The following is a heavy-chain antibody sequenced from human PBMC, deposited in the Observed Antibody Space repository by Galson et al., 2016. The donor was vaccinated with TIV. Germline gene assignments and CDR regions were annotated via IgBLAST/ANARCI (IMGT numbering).Heavy chain of an antibody. Sequence: TLSLTCTVSGYSLSSGYYWGWIRQFPGKGLEWMGSIYYTGTTYTNPSLKSRLTLSVDTSNNQASLRLSSVTAADTAVYYCAREGSTVTMHHYFGLDVWGQGATVIVSS. CDR1: GYSLSSGYY. J-gene: IGHJ6*02. CDR2: IYYTGTT. CDR3: AREGSTVTMHHYFGLDV. D-gene: IGHD4-17*01. V-gene: IGHV4-38-2*02.